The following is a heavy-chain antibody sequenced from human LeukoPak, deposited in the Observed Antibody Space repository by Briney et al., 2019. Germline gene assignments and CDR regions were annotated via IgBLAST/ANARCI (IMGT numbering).Heavy chain of an antibody. V-gene: IGHV3-48*03. CDR2: ISNSGSTI. Sequence: QTGGSLRLSCAASGFTFSSYEMNWVRQAPGKGLEWVSYISNSGSTIYYADSVKGRFTISRDNAKNSLYLQMNSLRAEDTAVYYCARDQSYYGSGSPMNVWGKGTTVTVSS. D-gene: IGHD3-10*01. J-gene: IGHJ6*04. CDR1: GFTFSSYE. CDR3: ARDQSYYGSGSPMNV.